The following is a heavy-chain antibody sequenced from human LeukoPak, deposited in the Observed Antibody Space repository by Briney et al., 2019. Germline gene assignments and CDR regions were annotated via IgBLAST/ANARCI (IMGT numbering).Heavy chain of an antibody. Sequence: RPSETLSLTCAVYGGSFSGYYWSWTRQPPGKGLEWIGEINHSGSTNYNPSLKSRVTISVDTSKNQFSLKLSSVTAADTAVYYCARAQDSPAAGGTAVDYCFDYWGQGTLVTVSS. J-gene: IGHJ4*02. CDR3: ARAQDSPAAGGTAVDYCFDY. CDR2: INHSGST. V-gene: IGHV4-34*01. D-gene: IGHD6-13*01. CDR1: GGSFSGYY.